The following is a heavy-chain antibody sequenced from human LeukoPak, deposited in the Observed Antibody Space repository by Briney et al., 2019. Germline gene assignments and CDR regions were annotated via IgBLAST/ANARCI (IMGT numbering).Heavy chain of an antibody. CDR1: GFTFSSYA. Sequence: TGGSLRLSCAASGFTFSSYAMSWVRQAPGKGLECVSAISGSGGSTYYADSVKGRFTISRDNSKNTLYLQMNSLRAEDTAVYYCATSGYSYGYVDYWGQGTLVTVSS. V-gene: IGHV3-23*01. J-gene: IGHJ4*02. CDR3: ATSGYSYGYVDY. D-gene: IGHD5-18*01. CDR2: ISGSGGST.